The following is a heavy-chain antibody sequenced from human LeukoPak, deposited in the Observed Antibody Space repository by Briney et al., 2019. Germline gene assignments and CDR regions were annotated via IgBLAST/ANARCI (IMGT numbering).Heavy chain of an antibody. CDR3: ARESFPFXWXGGPFDY. D-gene: IGHD3-10*01. Sequence: PGGSLRLSCAASGFTFSSYAMHWVRQAPGKGLEWVAVISYDGSNKYYADSVKGRFTVSRDNSKNTLYLQMNSLRAEDTAVYYCARESFPFXWXGGPFDYWGQGTLVTVSS. J-gene: IGHJ4*02. CDR1: GFTFSSYA. CDR2: ISYDGSNK. V-gene: IGHV3-30-3*01.